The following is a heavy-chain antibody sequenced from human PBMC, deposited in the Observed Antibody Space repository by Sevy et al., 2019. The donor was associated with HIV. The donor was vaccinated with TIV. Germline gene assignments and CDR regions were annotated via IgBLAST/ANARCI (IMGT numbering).Heavy chain of an antibody. V-gene: IGHV3-20*04. CDR3: ARVSGSGSYWPPYYFDY. CDR1: GFTFDDYG. J-gene: IGHJ4*02. D-gene: IGHD3-10*01. Sequence: GGSLRLSCAASGFTFDDYGMSWVRQAPGKGLEWVSGINWNGGSTGYADSVKGRFTISRDNAKNSLYLQMNSLRAEDTALYYCARVSGSGSYWPPYYFDYWGQGTLVTVSS. CDR2: INWNGGST.